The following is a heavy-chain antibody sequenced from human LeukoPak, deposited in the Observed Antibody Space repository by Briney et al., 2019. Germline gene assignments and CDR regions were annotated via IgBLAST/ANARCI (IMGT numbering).Heavy chain of an antibody. CDR2: ITNSGSYT. Sequence: GGSLTLSCAASGFTFSDYYMTWIRQAPGKGLEWVSYITNSGSYTNYADSVKGRFTMSRDNAKNSLYLQMNSLRADDTAVYYCARGHYGLDVWGQGTTVTVSS. CDR1: GFTFSDYY. J-gene: IGHJ6*02. CDR3: ARGHYGLDV. V-gene: IGHV3-11*06.